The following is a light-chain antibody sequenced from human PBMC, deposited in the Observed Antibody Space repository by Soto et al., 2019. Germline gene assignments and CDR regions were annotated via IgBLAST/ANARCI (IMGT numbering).Light chain of an antibody. CDR2: NVN. CDR1: SSDVGNYNY. Sequence: QSALTQSASVSGSPGQSITISCTGTSSDVGNYNYVSWYQQHPGEVPKLIIFNVNNRPSGVSNRFSGSKSGNTASLTISGLQAEDEADYYCSSFTSSTTHVFGPGTKVTVL. J-gene: IGLJ1*01. V-gene: IGLV2-14*01. CDR3: SSFTSSTTHV.